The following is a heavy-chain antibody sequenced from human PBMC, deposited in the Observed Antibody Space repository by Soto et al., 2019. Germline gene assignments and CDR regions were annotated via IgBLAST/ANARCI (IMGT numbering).Heavy chain of an antibody. Sequence: QVQLVQSGAEVKKPGASVKVSCKASGYTFTSYDINWVRQATGQGLEWMGWMNPNSGNTGYAQKFQGRVTMTRNTSISTAYMELSSLRSEDTAVYYCARLYCSSTSCRAEYFQHWGQGTLVTVSS. CDR3: ARLYCSSTSCRAEYFQH. J-gene: IGHJ1*01. D-gene: IGHD2-2*01. V-gene: IGHV1-8*01. CDR2: MNPNSGNT. CDR1: GYTFTSYD.